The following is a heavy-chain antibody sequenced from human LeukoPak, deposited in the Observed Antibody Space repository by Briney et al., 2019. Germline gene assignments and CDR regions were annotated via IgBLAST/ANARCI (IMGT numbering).Heavy chain of an antibody. Sequence: GASVKVSCKASGYTFTGYYMHWVRQAPGQGLEWMGWINPNSGGTNYAPNFQGRVTMTRDTSISTAYMDLSRLRSDDTAVYYCARDMTLVGSSTSCYGYWGQGTLVTVSS. CDR1: GYTFTGYY. D-gene: IGHD2-2*01. J-gene: IGHJ4*02. V-gene: IGHV1-2*02. CDR3: ARDMTLVGSSTSCYGY. CDR2: INPNSGGT.